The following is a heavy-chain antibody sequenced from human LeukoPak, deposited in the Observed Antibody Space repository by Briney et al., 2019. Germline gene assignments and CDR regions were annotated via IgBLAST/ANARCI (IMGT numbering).Heavy chain of an antibody. J-gene: IGHJ4*02. CDR1: GYIFINHG. D-gene: IGHD3-16*01. V-gene: IGHV1-18*01. CDR3: ARWGASPNDF. Sequence: GASERVSCKASGYIFINHGIAWVRQAPGQGLQYMGWISAYNGRTDYAQNLQGRLTMTTDTATTTAYMELRRLTPDDTAVYFCARWGASPNDFWGQGTLVTVSS. CDR2: ISAYNGRT.